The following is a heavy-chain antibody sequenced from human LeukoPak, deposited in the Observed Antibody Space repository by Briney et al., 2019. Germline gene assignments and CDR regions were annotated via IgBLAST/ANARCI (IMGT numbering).Heavy chain of an antibody. CDR1: GYTLTELS. D-gene: IGHD6-13*01. CDR2: FDPEDGET. J-gene: IGHJ4*02. V-gene: IGHV1-24*01. CDR3: ALAYSSSWSFDY. Sequence: ASVKVSCKVSGYTLTELSMHWVRQAPGKGLEWMGGFDPEDGETIYAQKFQGRVTMTKDTSTGTAYMELSSLRSEDTAVYYCALAYSSSWSFDYWGQGTLVTVSS.